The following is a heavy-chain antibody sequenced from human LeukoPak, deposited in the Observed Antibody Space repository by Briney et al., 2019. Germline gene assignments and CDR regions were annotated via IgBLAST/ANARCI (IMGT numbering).Heavy chain of an antibody. CDR1: GFTFSRYC. V-gene: IGHV3-33*01. J-gene: IGHJ2*01. D-gene: IGHD4-11*01. CDR3: ARDLREYSLYWYFDL. Sequence: PGGSLRLSCAASGFTFSRYCMHWVRLAPGKGLWWVASIWYDGSNKYYADSVKGRFTISRDNFKKTLSLQMSTLRAEDTAVYYCARDLREYSLYWYFDLWGRGTLVTVSS. CDR2: IWYDGSNK.